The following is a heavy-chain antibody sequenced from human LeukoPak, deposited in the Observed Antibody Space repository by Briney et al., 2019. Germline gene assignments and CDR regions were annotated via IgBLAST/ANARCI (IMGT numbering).Heavy chain of an antibody. CDR2: ISGSGGST. CDR3: AGGYYNVNYFDY. CDR1: GFTFSSYA. D-gene: IGHD3-10*01. V-gene: IGHV3-23*01. J-gene: IGHJ4*02. Sequence: GGSLRLSCAASGFTFSSYAMSWVRQAPGKGLEWVSAISGSGGSTCYADSVKGRFTISRDNSKNTLYLQMNSLRAEDTAVYYCAGGYYNVNYFDYWGQGTLVTVSS.